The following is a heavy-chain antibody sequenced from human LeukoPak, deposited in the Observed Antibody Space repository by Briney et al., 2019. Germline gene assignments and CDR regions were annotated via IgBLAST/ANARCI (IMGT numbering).Heavy chain of an antibody. Sequence: SETLSLTCSVSGDSISSSAYYWGWIRQPPGQGLEWIGSIYYSGNTYYNPSLKSPVTISIDTSKNQFSLKLISVTVADTAIYYCARGQGATVPQVGKNWFDPWGQGTRVTVSP. D-gene: IGHD1-26*01. CDR1: GDSISSSAYY. J-gene: IGHJ5*02. V-gene: IGHV4-39*07. CDR3: ARGQGATVPQVGKNWFDP. CDR2: IYYSGNT.